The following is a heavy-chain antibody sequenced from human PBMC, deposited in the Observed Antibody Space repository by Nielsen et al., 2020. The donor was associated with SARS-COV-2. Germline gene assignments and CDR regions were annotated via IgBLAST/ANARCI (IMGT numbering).Heavy chain of an antibody. CDR2: IIPIFGTA. CDR1: GYTFTSYA. J-gene: IGHJ6*02. V-gene: IGHV1-69*06. D-gene: IGHD5-18*01. CDR3: ARDQRKSPRGYSWRDYYYYGMDV. Sequence: SVKVSCKASGYTFTSYAISWVRQAPGQGLEWMGGIIPIFGTANYAQKFQGRVTITADKSTSTAYMELSSLRSEDTAVYYCARDQRKSPRGYSWRDYYYYGMDVWGQGTTVTVSS.